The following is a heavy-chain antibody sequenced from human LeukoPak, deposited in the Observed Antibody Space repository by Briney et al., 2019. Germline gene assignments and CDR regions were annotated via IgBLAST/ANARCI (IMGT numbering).Heavy chain of an antibody. D-gene: IGHD2-15*01. CDR3: ARVVWDCSGGSCYSEATRQGDWYFDL. CDR1: GYTFTSYY. V-gene: IGHV1-46*01. J-gene: IGHJ2*01. Sequence: ASVKVSCEASGYTFTSYYMHWVRQAPGQGLEWMGIINPSGGSTSYAQKFQGRVTMTRDTSTSTVYMELSSLRSEDTAVYYCARVVWDCSGGSCYSEATRQGDWYFDLWGRGTLVTVSS. CDR2: INPSGGST.